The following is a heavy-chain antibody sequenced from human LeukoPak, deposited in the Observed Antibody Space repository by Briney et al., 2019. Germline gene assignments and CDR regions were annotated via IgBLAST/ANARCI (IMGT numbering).Heavy chain of an antibody. CDR3: ARGFGTSWYDY. CDR1: GYTFTANY. J-gene: IGHJ4*02. D-gene: IGHD6-13*01. CDR2: INSNSGAT. Sequence: ASVKVSCKTSGYTFTANYMHLVRQAPGQGLGWVGWINSNSGATSYAQKSQGRVTMTRDTSISTAYMELSRLTPDDTAVYYCARGFGTSWYDYWGQGTLVTVSS. V-gene: IGHV1-2*02.